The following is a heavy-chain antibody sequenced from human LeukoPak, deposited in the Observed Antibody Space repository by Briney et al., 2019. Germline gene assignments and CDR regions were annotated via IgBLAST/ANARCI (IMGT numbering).Heavy chain of an antibody. CDR3: AKDFPQGDY. J-gene: IGHJ4*02. V-gene: IGHV3-23*01. Sequence: GGSLRPSCAASGFTFDDYAMHWVRQTPGKGLEWVSAISGSGGSTYYADSVKGRFTISRDNSKNTLYLQMNSLRAEDTAVYYCAKDFPQGDYWGQGTPVTVSS. CDR1: GFTFDDYA. CDR2: ISGSGGST.